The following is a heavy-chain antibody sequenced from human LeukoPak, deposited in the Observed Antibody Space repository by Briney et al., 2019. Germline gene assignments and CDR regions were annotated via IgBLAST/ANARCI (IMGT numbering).Heavy chain of an antibody. CDR3: ARNWFDP. Sequence: GGSLRLSCAASGFTVSSDYMSWVRQAPGKGLEWVSVIYSGGSTYYADSVKGRFTISRDKSKNTVYLQMNSLKFEDTAMYYCARNWFDPWGQGTLVTVSS. V-gene: IGHV3-53*05. CDR2: IYSGGST. J-gene: IGHJ5*02. CDR1: GFTVSSDY.